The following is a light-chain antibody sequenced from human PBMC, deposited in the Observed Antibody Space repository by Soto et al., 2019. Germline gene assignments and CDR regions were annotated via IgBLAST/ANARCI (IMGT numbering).Light chain of an antibody. CDR1: SSNIGANYD. CDR2: ANS. J-gene: IGLJ1*01. Sequence: QSVLTQPPSVSGAPGQRVTISCTGSSSNIGANYDVHWYQQRPGTAPKLLIFANSNRPSGVPDRFSGSKSGTSASLVISGLQSEDEAEYFCAGWDGSLKGFVFGTGTKVTVL. CDR3: AGWDGSLKGFV. V-gene: IGLV1-40*01.